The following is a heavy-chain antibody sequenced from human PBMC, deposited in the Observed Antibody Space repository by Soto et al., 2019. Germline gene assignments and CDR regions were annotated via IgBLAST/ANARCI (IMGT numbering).Heavy chain of an antibody. CDR3: ASRDPGTSVDY. D-gene: IGHD1-7*01. J-gene: IGHJ4*02. CDR2: IYRTGST. Sequence: SESLCLTCAVSGGSLTSNNWWTWVRPPPGQGLEWIGEIYRTGSTNSNPSLKSRVTISLDKSENQFSLKVTSLTAADTAVYYCASRDPGTSVDYWGQGTLVTVSS. CDR1: GGSLTSNNW. V-gene: IGHV4-4*02.